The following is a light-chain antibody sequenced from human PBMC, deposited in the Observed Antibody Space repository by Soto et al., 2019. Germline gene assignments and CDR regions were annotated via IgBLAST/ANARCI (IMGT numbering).Light chain of an antibody. CDR2: LNSDGSH. V-gene: IGLV4-69*01. CDR3: QTWGTGIQVV. Sequence: QLVLTQSPSASASLGASVKLTCTLSSGHSSYAIAWHQQQPEKGPRYLMKLNSDGSHSKGDGIPDRFSGSSSGAERYLTISRLQSEDEADYYCQTWGTGIQVVFGGGTQLTVL. J-gene: IGLJ2*01. CDR1: SGHSSYA.